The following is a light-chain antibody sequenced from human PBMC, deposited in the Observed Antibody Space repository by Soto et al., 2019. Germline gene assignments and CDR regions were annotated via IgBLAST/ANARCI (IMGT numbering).Light chain of an antibody. Sequence: DLQMTQSPSSVSASVGDRVTITCRASQGISSWLAWYQKKPGKAPKLLIYAASSLQSGVPSRFSGSGSGTDFTLTISSLQPEDFATYYCQQANSFPPTFGQGTKVEIK. V-gene: IGKV1-12*01. CDR3: QQANSFPPT. J-gene: IGKJ1*01. CDR1: QGISSW. CDR2: AAS.